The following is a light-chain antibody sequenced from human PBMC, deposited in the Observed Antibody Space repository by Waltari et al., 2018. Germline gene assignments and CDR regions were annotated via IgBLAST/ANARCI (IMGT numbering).Light chain of an antibody. Sequence: QSAPTQPASVSGSPGQSITISCTGTSSDIGSYALVSWYQPHPGKAPKLMIYEVTKRPSGVSTRFSGSKSGNTASLTISGLQADDEADYYCYSYANGRVFGGGTKLTVL. V-gene: IGLV2-23*02. CDR2: EVT. J-gene: IGLJ3*02. CDR1: SSDIGSYAL. CDR3: YSYANGRV.